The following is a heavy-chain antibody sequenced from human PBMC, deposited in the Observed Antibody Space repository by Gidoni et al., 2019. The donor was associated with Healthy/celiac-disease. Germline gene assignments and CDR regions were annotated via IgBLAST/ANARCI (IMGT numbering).Heavy chain of an antibody. J-gene: IGHJ6*02. V-gene: IGHV1-18*01. Sequence: QVQLVQSGAEVKKPGASVKVSCKAAGYTFTSYGISGVRQAPGQGLEWMGWISAYNGNTNYAQKLQGRVTMTTDTSTSTAYMELRSLRSDDTAVYYCARDQGYCSSTSCPYYYGMDVWGQGTTVTVSS. D-gene: IGHD2-2*01. CDR3: ARDQGYCSSTSCPYYYGMDV. CDR2: ISAYNGNT. CDR1: GYTFTSYG.